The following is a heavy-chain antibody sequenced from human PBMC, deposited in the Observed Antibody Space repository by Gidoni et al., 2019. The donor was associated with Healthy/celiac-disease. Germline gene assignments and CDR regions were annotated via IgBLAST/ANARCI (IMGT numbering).Heavy chain of an antibody. J-gene: IGHJ4*02. CDR1: GFTFSSYS. CDR3: ASRPVKRSH. V-gene: IGHV3-21*01. Sequence: EVQLVESGGGRVKPGGSRRLSCAAAGFTFSSYSMNWVRQAPGKGLELVSSISSSSSYIYYAASVKGRFTISRDNAKNSLYLQMNSLRAEDTAVYYCASRPVKRSHWGQGTLVTVSS. CDR2: ISSSSSYI. D-gene: IGHD4-17*01.